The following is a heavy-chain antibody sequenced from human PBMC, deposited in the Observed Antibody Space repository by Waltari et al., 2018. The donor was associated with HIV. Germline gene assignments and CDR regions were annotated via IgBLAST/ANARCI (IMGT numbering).Heavy chain of an antibody. CDR3: ARLEALLPGVVIVRDV. V-gene: IGHV4-34*02. CDR1: GGSLSGFL. CDR2: IVHDGTT. J-gene: IGHJ4*02. Sequence: VQLEQWGTGLLKPSETLSLTCAVYGGSLSGFLWSWVRQPPGKGLEWIGDIVHDGTTNYNPAHKSRPTVSITGSKNQFSLKLNSMTAADTGVYYCARLEALLPGVVIVRDVWGQGTLVTVSS. D-gene: IGHD3-3*01.